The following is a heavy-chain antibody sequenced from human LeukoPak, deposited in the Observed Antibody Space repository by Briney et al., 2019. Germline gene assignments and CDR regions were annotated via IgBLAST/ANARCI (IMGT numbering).Heavy chain of an antibody. J-gene: IGHJ6*04. CDR1: GFTFSSYE. Sequence: GGSLRLSCAASGFTFSSYEMNWVRQAPGKGLECVSYISSSGSTIYYAVSVKGRFNIYRDNDKNSLYLQMNSLRAEDTAVYYCAELGITMIGGVWGKGTTVTISS. V-gene: IGHV3-48*03. CDR3: AELGITMIGGV. D-gene: IGHD3-10*02. CDR2: ISSSGSTI.